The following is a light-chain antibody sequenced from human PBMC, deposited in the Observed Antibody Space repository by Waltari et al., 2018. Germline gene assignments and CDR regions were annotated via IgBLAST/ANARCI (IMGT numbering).Light chain of an antibody. V-gene: IGKV3-11*01. CDR2: DTT. CDR3: QQRSKLPLT. CDR1: QSVGTF. Sequence: EIELTQSPATLSFSPGERATLRCRASQSVGTFLAWYQQKPGHAPRLLIYDTTDRATDIPGRCSGSGSGTDFTLTIDSLEPEDSAVYYCQQRSKLPLTFGGGTRLEIK. J-gene: IGKJ4*01.